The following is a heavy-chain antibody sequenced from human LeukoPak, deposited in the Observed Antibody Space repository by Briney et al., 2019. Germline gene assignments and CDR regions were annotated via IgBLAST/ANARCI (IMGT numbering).Heavy chain of an antibody. V-gene: IGHV3-21*01. CDR3: ARGSYDSSGYYYWGAFDI. J-gene: IGHJ3*02. D-gene: IGHD3-22*01. Sequence: GGSLRLSCAASGFTFSSYSMNWVRQAPGKGLEWVSSISSSSSYIYYADSVKSRFTISRDNAKNSLYLQMNSLRAEDTAVYYCARGSYDSSGYYYWGAFDIWGQGTMVTVSS. CDR1: GFTFSSYS. CDR2: ISSSSSYI.